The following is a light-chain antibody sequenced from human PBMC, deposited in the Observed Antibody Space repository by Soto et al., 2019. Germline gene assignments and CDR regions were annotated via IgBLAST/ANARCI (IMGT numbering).Light chain of an antibody. CDR3: QQSFPSPFT. J-gene: IGKJ3*01. CDR2: AAS. V-gene: IGKV1-39*01. Sequence: DIQMTQSPSSLSASVGDRVSITCRASQSIRSHLNWYQQKAGQAPKVLIYAASSLQGGVPSRFSGSGSGTDFTLTIKSLQPEDFATYYCQQSFPSPFTFGPGTKVDIK. CDR1: QSIRSH.